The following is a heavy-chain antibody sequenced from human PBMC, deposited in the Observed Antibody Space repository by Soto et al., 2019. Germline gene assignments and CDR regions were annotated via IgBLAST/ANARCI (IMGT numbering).Heavy chain of an antibody. CDR3: ARDDDPYYDFWSGYNKKENWFDP. J-gene: IGHJ5*02. Sequence: ASVKVSCKASGYTFTSYYMHWVRQAPGQGLEWMGIINPSGGSTSYAQKFQGRVTMTRDTSTSTVYMELSSLRSEDTAVYYCARDDDPYYDFWSGYNKKENWFDPWGQGTLVTVSS. V-gene: IGHV1-46*01. CDR1: GYTFTSYY. CDR2: INPSGGST. D-gene: IGHD3-3*01.